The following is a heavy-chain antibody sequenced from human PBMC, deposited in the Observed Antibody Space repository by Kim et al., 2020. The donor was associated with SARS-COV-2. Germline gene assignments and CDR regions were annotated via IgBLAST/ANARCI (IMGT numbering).Heavy chain of an antibody. V-gene: IGHV4-39*01. J-gene: IGHJ6*03. D-gene: IGHD1-26*01. CDR3: ARHPKKWDQYYYYYMDV. Sequence: LKSRVTISVDTSKNQFSLKLTSVTAADTAVYYCARHPKKWDQYYYYYMDVWGRGTTVTVSS.